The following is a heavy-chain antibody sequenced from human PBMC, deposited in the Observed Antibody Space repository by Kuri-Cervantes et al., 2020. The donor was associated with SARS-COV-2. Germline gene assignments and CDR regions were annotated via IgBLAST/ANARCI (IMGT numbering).Heavy chain of an antibody. J-gene: IGHJ4*02. V-gene: IGHV4-4*02. Sequence: SGILCPPVVLSGRPISDSNNWWSWVRRPPGKGLEWIGEIYHSGSTNYSPSFKSRVTMSIDTSKNHFSLKLNSVTAADTAVYYCARVRYCNATNCMPFCDYWGQGTLVTVSS. CDR2: IYHSGST. CDR3: ARVRYCNATNCMPFCDY. D-gene: IGHD2/OR15-2a*01. CDR1: GRPISDSNNW.